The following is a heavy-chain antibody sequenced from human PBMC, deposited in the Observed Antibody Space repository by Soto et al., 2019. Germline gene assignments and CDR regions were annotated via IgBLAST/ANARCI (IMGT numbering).Heavy chain of an antibody. V-gene: IGHV3-9*01. CDR3: AKDSRPWLVTSLNYFDY. D-gene: IGHD6-19*01. J-gene: IGHJ4*02. CDR2: ISWNSGSI. CDR1: VFTFDDYA. Sequence: GWSLRLSCASSVFTFDDYAMQWVRQAPGKGLEWVSGISWNSGSIGYADSVKGRFTISRDNAKNSLYLQMNSLRAEDTALYYCAKDSRPWLVTSLNYFDYWGQGTLVTVSS.